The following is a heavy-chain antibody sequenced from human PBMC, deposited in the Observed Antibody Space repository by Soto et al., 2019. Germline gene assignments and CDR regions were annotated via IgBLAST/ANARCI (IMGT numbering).Heavy chain of an antibody. V-gene: IGHV1-69*04. J-gene: IGHJ4*02. CDR2: IIPILGIA. D-gene: IGHD3-16*01. CDR1: GGTFSSYT. CDR3: ARDLGISRGYFDY. Sequence: ASVKVSCKASGGTFSSYTISWVRQAPGQGLEWMGRIIPILGIANYAQKFQGRVTITTDKSTSTAYMELSSLRSEDTAVFYCARDLGISRGYFDYWGQGTLVTVSS.